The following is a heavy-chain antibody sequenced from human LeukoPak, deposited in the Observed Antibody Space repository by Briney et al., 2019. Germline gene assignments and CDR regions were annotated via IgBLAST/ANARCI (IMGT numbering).Heavy chain of an antibody. CDR1: GFTFCDYA. V-gene: IGHV3-49*03. CDR2: IRSKAYGGTT. J-gene: IGHJ4*02. D-gene: IGHD2-15*01. Sequence: PGGSLRLSCTASGFTFCDYATSWFRQAPGKALEWVAFIRSKAYGGTTEYAASVKDRFTISRDDSKSIAYLQMNSLKAEDTAVYYCARDRSRGYCSGGICYYRFDYWGQGTLVTVSS. CDR3: ARDRSRGYCSGGICYYRFDY.